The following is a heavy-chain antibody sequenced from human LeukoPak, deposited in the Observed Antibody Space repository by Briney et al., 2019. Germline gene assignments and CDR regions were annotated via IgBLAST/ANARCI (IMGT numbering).Heavy chain of an antibody. CDR1: GFTFSSYE. CDR3: ARGAATNLWPSDY. V-gene: IGHV3-48*03. Sequence: GGSLRLSCAASGFTFSSYEMNWVRQAPGKGLEWVSYVSSSGSTIYYAASVKGRFTISRDNAKNSLYLQMNSLRAEDTAIYYCARGAATNLWPSDYWGQGTLVTVSS. J-gene: IGHJ4*02. CDR2: VSSSGSTI. D-gene: IGHD3-10*01.